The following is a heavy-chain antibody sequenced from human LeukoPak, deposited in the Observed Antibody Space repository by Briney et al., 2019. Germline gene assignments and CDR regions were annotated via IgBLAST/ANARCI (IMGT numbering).Heavy chain of an antibody. V-gene: IGHV4-34*01. J-gene: IGHJ6*03. CDR1: GGSFSGYY. CDR2: INHSGST. CDR3: ASLYSSSWYRTRGYYYYYMDV. D-gene: IGHD6-13*01. Sequence: TLSLTCAVYGGSFSGYYWSWIRQPPGKGLEWIGEINHSGSTNYNPSLKSRVTISVDTSKNQFSLKLSSVPAADTAVYYCASLYSSSWYRTRGYYYYYMDVWGKGTTVTISS.